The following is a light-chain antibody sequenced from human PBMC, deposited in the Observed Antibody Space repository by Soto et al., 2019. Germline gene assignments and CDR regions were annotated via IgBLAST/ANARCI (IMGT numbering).Light chain of an antibody. CDR1: QSVSTNY. J-gene: IGKJ1*01. Sequence: EIVLTQSPGTLSLSPGERATLSCRASQSVSTNYLAWYQRKPGQAPRLLIYGASSRATDIPNRFSGSGSGTDFTLTITRMKAKDFAVYYCQQYGSSPTTFGQGTKVEIK. CDR3: QQYGSSPTT. CDR2: GAS. V-gene: IGKV3-20*01.